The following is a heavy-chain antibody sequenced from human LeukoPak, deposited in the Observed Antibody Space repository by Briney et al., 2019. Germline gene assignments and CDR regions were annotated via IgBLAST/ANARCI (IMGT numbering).Heavy chain of an antibody. D-gene: IGHD3-22*01. J-gene: IGHJ4*02. CDR1: GFTVSSNY. CDR2: IYSGGST. CDR3: VRIRPYYDSSGYLDY. V-gene: IGHV3-66*01. Sequence: GGSLRLSCAASGFTVSSNYMSWVRQAPGKGLEWVSVIYSGGSTYYADSVKGRFTISRDNSKNTLYLQMNSLRAEDTAVYYCVRIRPYYDSSGYLDYWGQGTLVTVSS.